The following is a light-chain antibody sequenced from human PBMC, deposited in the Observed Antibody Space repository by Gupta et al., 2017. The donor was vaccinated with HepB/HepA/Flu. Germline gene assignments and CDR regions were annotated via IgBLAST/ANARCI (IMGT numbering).Light chain of an antibody. CDR3: QQYDDLPL. Sequence: DIQMTQSPPSLSASVGDRVTITCQTSQDIDNYLNWYLQKPGKAPKLLIYSSSNLETGVPSRFSGSGSGTGFTFTISSLQPEDIGTYYCQQYDDLPLFGGGTKVEIK. CDR1: QDIDNY. J-gene: IGKJ4*01. CDR2: SSS. V-gene: IGKV1-33*01.